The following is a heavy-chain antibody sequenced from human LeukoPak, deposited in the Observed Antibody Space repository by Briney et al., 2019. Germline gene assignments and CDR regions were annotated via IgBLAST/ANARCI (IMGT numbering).Heavy chain of an antibody. Sequence: PGGSLRLSCAMSGFTFTNYAMTWVRQAPGKGLEWVSSISSSSSYKYYTDSVKGRFTISRDNAKNSLYLQMNSLRAEDTAVYYCARSAAGTYYWGQGTLVTVSS. CDR2: ISSSSSYK. V-gene: IGHV3-21*01. D-gene: IGHD1-1*01. CDR1: GFTFTNYA. CDR3: ARSAAGTYY. J-gene: IGHJ4*02.